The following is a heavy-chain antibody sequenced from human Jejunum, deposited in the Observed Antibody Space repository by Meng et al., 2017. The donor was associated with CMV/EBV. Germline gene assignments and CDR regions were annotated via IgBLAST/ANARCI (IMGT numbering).Heavy chain of an antibody. CDR1: GFTFRTYG. CDR3: ARGDSQFLSVFDI. J-gene: IGHJ3*02. Sequence: ASGFTFRTYGMHWVRQAPGKGLEWVALIWYYGINEFYVDSVKGRFAISRDNSQNTVFLQMNSLRAEDTAVYYCARGDSQFLSVFDIWGQGTMVTVSS. D-gene: IGHD2-15*01. V-gene: IGHV3-33*01. CDR2: IWYYGINE.